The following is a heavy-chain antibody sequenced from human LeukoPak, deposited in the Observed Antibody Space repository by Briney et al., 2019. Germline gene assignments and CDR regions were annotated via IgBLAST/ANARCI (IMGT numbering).Heavy chain of an antibody. CDR3: ARETDYGDFYKL. D-gene: IGHD4-17*01. J-gene: IGHJ4*02. CDR1: GFTFSSYS. Sequence: GGSLRLSCAASGFTFSSYSMNWVRQAPGKGLEWVSCISGSSSYIYYADSVKGRFTISRHNAKNSLYLQMNNLRAEDTAVYYCARETDYGDFYKLWGQGTLVTVSS. V-gene: IGHV3-21*01. CDR2: ISGSSSYI.